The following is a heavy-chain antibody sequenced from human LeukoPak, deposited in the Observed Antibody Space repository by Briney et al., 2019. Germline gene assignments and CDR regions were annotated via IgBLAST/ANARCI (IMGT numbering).Heavy chain of an antibody. V-gene: IGHV3-23*01. CDR1: GFTFSSYA. Sequence: QPGGSLRLSCATSGFTFSSYAMSWVRQAPGKGLEWVSGIGASGGSTYYADSVKGRFTISRDNSKNTLYLQMNSLRAEDTAVYYCAKWWAYCGGDCSPGGAFDIWGQGTMVTVSS. J-gene: IGHJ3*02. D-gene: IGHD2-21*02. CDR3: AKWWAYCGGDCSPGGAFDI. CDR2: IGASGGST.